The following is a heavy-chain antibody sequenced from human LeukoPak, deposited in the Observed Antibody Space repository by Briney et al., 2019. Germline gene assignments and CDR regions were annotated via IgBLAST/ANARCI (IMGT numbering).Heavy chain of an antibody. J-gene: IGHJ1*01. CDR1: GGSFSGYY. CDR3: ARVALDYDFWSGYYREYFQH. CDR2: INHSGST. V-gene: IGHV4-34*01. D-gene: IGHD3-3*01. Sequence: SETLSLTCAVYGGSFSGYYWSWIRQPPRKGLEWIGEINHSGSTNYNPSLKSRVTISVDTSKNQFSLKLSSVTAADTAVYYCARVALDYDFWSGYYREYFQHWGQGTLVTVSS.